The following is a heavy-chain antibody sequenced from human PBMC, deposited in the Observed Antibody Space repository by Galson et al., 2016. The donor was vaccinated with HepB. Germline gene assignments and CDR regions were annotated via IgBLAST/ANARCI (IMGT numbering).Heavy chain of an antibody. D-gene: IGHD1-26*01. CDR1: GYTFTGYY. Sequence: SVKVSCKASGYTFTGYYMHWVRQAPGQGLEWMGWINPNSGGTNYAQKFQGWVTMTRDTSISTAYMELSRLRSDDTAVYYCARFSIGELPGFDYWGQGTLVTVSS. J-gene: IGHJ4*02. V-gene: IGHV1-2*04. CDR3: ARFSIGELPGFDY. CDR2: INPNSGGT.